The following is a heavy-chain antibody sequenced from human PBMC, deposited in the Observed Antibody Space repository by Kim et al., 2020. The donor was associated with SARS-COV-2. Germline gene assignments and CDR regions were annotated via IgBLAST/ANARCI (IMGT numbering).Heavy chain of an antibody. CDR2: INSGSST. Sequence: GGSLRLSCAASGFTFSRYAMSWVRQAPGKGLEWVSTINSGSSTYYADSVKGRFTISRDNSKNTLYLLMNSLRAEDTAVYYCAKDQSLYGMDVWGQGTTVTVSS. V-gene: IGHV3-23*01. CDR1: GFTFSRYA. CDR3: AKDQSLYGMDV. J-gene: IGHJ6*02.